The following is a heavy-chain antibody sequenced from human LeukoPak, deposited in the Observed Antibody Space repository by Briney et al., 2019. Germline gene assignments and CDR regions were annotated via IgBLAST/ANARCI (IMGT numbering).Heavy chain of an antibody. CDR3: AKDGERYFDWLLSDYYYYGMDV. CDR2: IRYDGSNK. CDR1: GFTFSSYG. J-gene: IGHJ6*02. Sequence: GGSLRLSCAASGFTFSSYGMHWVRQAPGKGLEWVAFIRYDGSNKYYADSVKGRFTISRDNSKNTLYLQMNSLRAEDTAVYYSAKDGERYFDWLLSDYYYYGMDVWGQGTTVTVSS. D-gene: IGHD3-9*01. V-gene: IGHV3-30*02.